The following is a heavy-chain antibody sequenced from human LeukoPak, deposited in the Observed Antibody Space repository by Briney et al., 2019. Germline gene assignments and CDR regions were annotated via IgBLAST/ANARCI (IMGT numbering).Heavy chain of an antibody. J-gene: IGHJ5*02. CDR1: GGSFSGYY. V-gene: IGHV4-34*01. D-gene: IGHD3-22*01. Sequence: SETLSLTCAVYGGSFSGYYWDWIRQPPGKGLEWIGEINHSGNTNYNPSLKSRVTISVDTSKNQFSLKLSSVTAADTAVYYCARKKGRRVVVITTGANWFDPWGQGTLVTVSS. CDR2: INHSGNT. CDR3: ARKKGRRVVVITTGANWFDP.